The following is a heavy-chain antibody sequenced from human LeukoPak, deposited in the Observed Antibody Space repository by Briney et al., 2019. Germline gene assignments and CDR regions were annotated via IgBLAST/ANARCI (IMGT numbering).Heavy chain of an antibody. V-gene: IGHV4-4*07. CDR2: IDSDGRT. CDR1: GHSITGYY. D-gene: IGHD3-3*02. CDR3: ATRHSHRDDGMDV. Sequence: SETLSLTCSVSGHSITGYYWSWIRQSAGRGLEWIGLIDSDGRTNYNPALKSRGTMSVDTSNKQFSLRLNSVTAADTAVYYCATRHSHRDDGMDVWGQGTTVTVSS. J-gene: IGHJ6*02.